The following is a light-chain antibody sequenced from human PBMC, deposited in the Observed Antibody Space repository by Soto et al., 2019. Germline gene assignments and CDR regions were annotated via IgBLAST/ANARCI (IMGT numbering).Light chain of an antibody. CDR2: GAS. J-gene: IGKJ5*01. CDR3: QQYGSSPQPIT. Sequence: EIVLTQSPGTLSLSPGERATLSCRASQSVSSSYLAWYQQKPGQAPRLLICGASSRATGIPDRFSGSGSGTDFTLTISRLEPEDFAVYFCQQYGSSPQPITFGQGTRLEIK. CDR1: QSVSSSY. V-gene: IGKV3-20*01.